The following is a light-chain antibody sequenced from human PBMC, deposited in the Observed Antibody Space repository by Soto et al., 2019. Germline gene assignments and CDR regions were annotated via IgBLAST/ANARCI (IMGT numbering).Light chain of an antibody. J-gene: IGLJ1*01. Sequence: QSVLTQPASVSGSLGQSITISCTGTTRDIAGYNYISWYQQLPGKAPKLMIYQVTIRPSGISNRFSGSKSGNTASLTISGLQAEDEADYYCTSFSSSTSLSVFGTGTKPTVL. V-gene: IGLV2-14*01. CDR3: TSFSSSTSLSV. CDR1: TRDIAGYNY. CDR2: QVT.